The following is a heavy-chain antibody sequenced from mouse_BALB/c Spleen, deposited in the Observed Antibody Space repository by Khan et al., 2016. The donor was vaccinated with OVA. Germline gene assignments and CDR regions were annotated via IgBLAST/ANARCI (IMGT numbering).Heavy chain of an antibody. V-gene: IGHV1-4*01. CDR3: ARRTTGYAMDY. Sequence: QVQLQQSGAELARPGASVKMSCEASGYTFTSNTMHWVKQRPGQGLEWIGYINPRSGYSNYNQKFKDKATLTADKSSSTAYMQMSSLTSEDSAVYYCARRTTGYAMDYWGQGTSVIVSS. CDR1: GYTFTSNT. D-gene: IGHD2-14*01. CDR2: INPRSGYS. J-gene: IGHJ4*01.